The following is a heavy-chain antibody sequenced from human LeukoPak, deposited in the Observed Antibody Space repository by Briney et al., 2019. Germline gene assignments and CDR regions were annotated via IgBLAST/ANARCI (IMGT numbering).Heavy chain of an antibody. CDR1: GLTFSSYS. Sequence: GGSLRLSCAASGLTFSSYSMNWVRQAPGKGLEWVSSISSSSSYIYYADSVRGRFTISRDNAKNSLYLQMNSRRAEDTAVYYCARDRDYGDYSEFDPWGQGTLVTVSS. CDR3: ARDRDYGDYSEFDP. D-gene: IGHD4-17*01. V-gene: IGHV3-21*01. J-gene: IGHJ5*02. CDR2: ISSSSSYI.